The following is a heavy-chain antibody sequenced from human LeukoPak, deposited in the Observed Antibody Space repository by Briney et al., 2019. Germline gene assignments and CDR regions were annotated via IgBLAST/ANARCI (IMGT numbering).Heavy chain of an antibody. CDR3: ASTQLLLFGGFWVAPLNWFDP. V-gene: IGHV4-61*02. D-gene: IGHD2-2*01. J-gene: IGHJ5*02. CDR2: IYSSGST. Sequence: PSETLSLTCTVSGGSISSGSYYWSWIRQPAGKGLEWIGRIYSSGSTNYNPSLKSRVTISVDTSKNQFSLKLSSVTAADTAVYYCASTQLLLFGGFWVAPLNWFDPWGQGTLVTVSS. CDR1: GGSISSGSYY.